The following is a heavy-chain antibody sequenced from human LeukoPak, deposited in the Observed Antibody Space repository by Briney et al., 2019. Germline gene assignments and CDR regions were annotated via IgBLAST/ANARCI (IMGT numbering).Heavy chain of an antibody. CDR1: GYSFTSYG. CDR2: ISAYNGNT. D-gene: IGHD7-27*01. J-gene: IGHJ5*02. V-gene: IGHV1-18*01. CDR3: ARDGSRTGDPDWFDP. Sequence: GASVKVSCKASGYSFTSYGISWVRQAPGQGLEWMGWISAYNGNTNYAQKLQGRVTMTTDTSTSTAYMELRSLRSDDTAVYYCARDGSRTGDPDWFDPWGQGTLVTVSP.